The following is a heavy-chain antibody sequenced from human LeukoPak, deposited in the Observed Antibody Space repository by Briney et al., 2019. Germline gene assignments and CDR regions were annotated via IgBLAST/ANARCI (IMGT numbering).Heavy chain of an antibody. Sequence: GGSLRLSCATSGFTVSSSYLTWVRQAPGKGLEWVSVIYSDGSTYYADSVKGRFTISRDNSKNTLYLQMNSLSAEDTAVYYCTRDLMDYDVSTGLHHYYMDVWGQGTTVTVSS. J-gene: IGHJ6*02. D-gene: IGHD3-9*01. CDR3: TRDLMDYDVSTGLHHYYMDV. CDR1: GFTVSSSY. CDR2: IYSDGST. V-gene: IGHV3-66*01.